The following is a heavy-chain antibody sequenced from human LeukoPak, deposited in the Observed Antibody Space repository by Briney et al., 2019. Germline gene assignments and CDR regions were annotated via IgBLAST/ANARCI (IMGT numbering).Heavy chain of an antibody. D-gene: IGHD2-2*01. CDR1: GFTFSSYS. V-gene: IGHV3-21*01. CDR2: ISSSSSYI. Sequence: GGSLRLPCAASGFTFSSYSMNWVRQAPGKGLEWVSSISSSSSYIYYADSVKGRFTISRDNAKNSLYLQMNSLRAEDTAVYYCARDGHCSSTSCYAIFDYWGQGTLVTVSS. CDR3: ARDGHCSSTSCYAIFDY. J-gene: IGHJ4*02.